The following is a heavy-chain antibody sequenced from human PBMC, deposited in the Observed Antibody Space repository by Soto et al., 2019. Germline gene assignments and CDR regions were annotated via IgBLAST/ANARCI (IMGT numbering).Heavy chain of an antibody. CDR2: ITDSSDTV. CDR3: ARDFGHGYYLDY. CDR1: GFSFSNYN. V-gene: IGHV3-48*02. D-gene: IGHD3-3*01. J-gene: IGHJ4*02. Sequence: GGSLRLSCVTSGFSFSNYNMNWVRQAPGKGLEWVSYITDSSDTVHYADSVRGRFTISRDNAESSLYLQMNSLRDEDTAVYFCARDFGHGYYLDYWGRGTLVTVSS.